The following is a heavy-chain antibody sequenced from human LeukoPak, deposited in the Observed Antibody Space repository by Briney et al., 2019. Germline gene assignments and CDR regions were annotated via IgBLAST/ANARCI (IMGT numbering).Heavy chain of an antibody. CDR1: GGSFSGYY. V-gene: IGHV4-34*01. Sequence: SETLSLTCAVYGGSFSGYYWSWIRQPPGKGLEWIGEINHSGSTNYNPSLKSRVTISVDTSKNQFSLKLSSVTAADTAVYYCARAKTLIVLMVYAMSDYFDYWGQGTLVTVSS. J-gene: IGHJ4*02. CDR3: ARAKTLIVLMVYAMSDYFDY. D-gene: IGHD2-8*01. CDR2: INHSGST.